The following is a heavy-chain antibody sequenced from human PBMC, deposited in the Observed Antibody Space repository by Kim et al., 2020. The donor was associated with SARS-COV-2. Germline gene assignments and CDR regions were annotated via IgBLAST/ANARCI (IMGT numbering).Heavy chain of an antibody. CDR3: AKVYGAWYFDL. Sequence: GGSLRLSCAASKFTFNNSAMSWVRQAPGKGLEWVSSISGSGGTTYADSVKGRFTISRDNSKNTLYLQISRLRAEDTAVYYCAKVYGAWYFDLWGRGTLVSVSS. V-gene: IGHV3-23*01. CDR2: ISGSGGTT. D-gene: IGHD2-8*01. J-gene: IGHJ2*01. CDR1: KFTFNNSA.